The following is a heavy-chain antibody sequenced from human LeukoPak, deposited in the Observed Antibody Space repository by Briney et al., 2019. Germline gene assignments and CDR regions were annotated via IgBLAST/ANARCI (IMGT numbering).Heavy chain of an antibody. J-gene: IGHJ4*02. CDR1: GFTVSSYS. CDR3: ARLNFDY. CDR2: ISSSSIYK. V-gene: IGHV3-21*01. Sequence: GGSLRLSCAASGFTVSSYSMIWVRQAPGKGLEWVSSISSSSIYKYYADSVKGRFTISRDNAKNSLYLQMNSLRADDTAVYYCARLNFDYWGQGTLVTVSS.